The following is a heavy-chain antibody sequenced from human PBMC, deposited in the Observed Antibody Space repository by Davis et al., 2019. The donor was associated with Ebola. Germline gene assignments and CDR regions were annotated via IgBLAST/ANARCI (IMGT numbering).Heavy chain of an antibody. D-gene: IGHD5-18*01. Sequence: GESLKISCAASGFTFSDHYMDWVRQAPGKGLEYVSGISSNGRSTYYADSVKGRFTVSRDISKNTLYLQMGSLRGEDMAVYFCAREAWIRLWRVFDYWGQGTLVTVSS. J-gene: IGHJ4*02. V-gene: IGHV3-64*02. CDR1: GFTFSDHY. CDR3: AREAWIRLWRVFDY. CDR2: ISSNGRST.